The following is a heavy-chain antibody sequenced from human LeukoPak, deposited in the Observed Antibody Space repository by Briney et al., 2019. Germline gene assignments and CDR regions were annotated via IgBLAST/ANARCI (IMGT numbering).Heavy chain of an antibody. CDR3: TKDRSRQQMWGSVKKWFDP. Sequence: GGSLRLSCGAPGFTFDDYAMHWVRQAPGKGLEWVSFIRYDGSNKYYADSVKGRFTISRDNSKNTLYLQMNSLRDEGTAVYYCTKDRSRQQMWGSVKKWFDPWGQGTLVTVSS. J-gene: IGHJ5*02. D-gene: IGHD6-13*01. CDR1: GFTFDDYA. V-gene: IGHV3-30*02. CDR2: IRYDGSNK.